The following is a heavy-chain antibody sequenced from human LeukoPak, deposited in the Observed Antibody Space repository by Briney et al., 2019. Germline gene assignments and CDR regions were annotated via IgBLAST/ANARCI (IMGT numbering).Heavy chain of an antibody. D-gene: IGHD3-10*01. J-gene: IGHJ5*02. CDR1: GYTLTELS. V-gene: IGHV1-24*01. CDR2: FDPEDGET. Sequence: GASVKVSCKVSGYTLTELSMHWVRQAPGKGLEWMGGFDPEDGETIYAQKFQGRVTITADKSTSTAYMELSSLRSEDTAVYYCAGSPITMVRGVRGNWFDPWGQGTLVTVSS. CDR3: AGSPITMVRGVRGNWFDP.